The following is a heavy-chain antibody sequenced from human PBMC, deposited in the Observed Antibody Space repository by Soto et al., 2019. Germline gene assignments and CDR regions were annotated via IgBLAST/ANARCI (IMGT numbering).Heavy chain of an antibody. Sequence: SVKVSCKAYGGTFSSYAISWVRQAPGQGLEWMGGIIPIFGTANYAQKFQGRVTITADKSTSTAYMELSSLRSEDTAVYYCARGHILTGPYYFDYWGQGTQVTVSS. CDR1: GGTFSSYA. CDR3: ARGHILTGPYYFDY. J-gene: IGHJ4*02. CDR2: IIPIFGTA. V-gene: IGHV1-69*06. D-gene: IGHD3-9*01.